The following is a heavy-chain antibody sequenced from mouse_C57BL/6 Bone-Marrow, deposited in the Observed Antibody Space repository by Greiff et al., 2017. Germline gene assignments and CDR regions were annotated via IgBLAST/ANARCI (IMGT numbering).Heavy chain of an antibody. CDR1: GYTFTSYW. J-gene: IGHJ2*01. V-gene: IGHV1-64*01. CDR3: ARSFFTTVDY. CDR2: IHPNSGST. Sequence: QVQLQQPGAELVKPGASVKLSCKASGYTFTSYWMHWVKQRPGQGLEWIGMIHPNSGSTNYNEKFKSKATLTVYKSSSTAYMQISSLTSEDSAVYYCARSFFTTVDYWGQGTTLTVSS. D-gene: IGHD1-1*01.